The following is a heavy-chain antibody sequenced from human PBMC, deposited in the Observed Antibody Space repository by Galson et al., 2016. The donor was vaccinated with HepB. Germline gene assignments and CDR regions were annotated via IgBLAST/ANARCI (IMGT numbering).Heavy chain of an antibody. V-gene: IGHV6-1*01. Sequence: CAISGDSVSSNSAAWNWIRQSPSRGLEWLGRTYYRSKWYNDFAVSVKSRITINPDTSKNQFSLQLNSVTPEDTAVYYCAIDPGYCSGVTCYSYWYFDLWGRGTLVTVSS. J-gene: IGHJ2*01. CDR2: TYYRSKWYN. D-gene: IGHD2-15*01. CDR1: GDSVSSNSAA. CDR3: AIDPGYCSGVTCYSYWYFDL.